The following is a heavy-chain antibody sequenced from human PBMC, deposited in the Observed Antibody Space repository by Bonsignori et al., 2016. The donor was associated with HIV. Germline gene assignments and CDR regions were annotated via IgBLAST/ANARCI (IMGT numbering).Heavy chain of an antibody. J-gene: IGHJ6*03. Sequence: QLQLQESGPGLVKPSETLSLTCSVSGGSLSSSGNFWGWIRQSPGEGLEWIGTIYYSGNTYYNSSLKSRVTISLDTSKNQFTLMLSSVTAADTAVYYCARVREEYSSRWTYYEYFMDVWGKRATVTVS. CDR2: IYYSGNT. V-gene: IGHV4-39*07. D-gene: IGHD3-3*01. CDR3: ARVREEYSSRWTYYEYFMDV. CDR1: GGSLSSSGNF.